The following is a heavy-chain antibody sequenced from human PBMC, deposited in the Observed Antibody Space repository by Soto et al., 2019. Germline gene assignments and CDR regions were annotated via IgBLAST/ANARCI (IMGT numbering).Heavy chain of an antibody. CDR3: ARQPASSGWEYYFDY. J-gene: IGHJ4*02. V-gene: IGHV4-59*01. CDR2: IYYSGST. D-gene: IGHD6-19*01. CDR1: GGSSGSYD. Sequence: SETLSLTCTVAGGSSGSYDGSWIRQPPGKGLEWIGYIYYSGSTNYNPSLKSRVTISVDTSKNQFSLKLSSVTAADTAVYYCARQPASSGWEYYFDYWGQGTLVTVSS.